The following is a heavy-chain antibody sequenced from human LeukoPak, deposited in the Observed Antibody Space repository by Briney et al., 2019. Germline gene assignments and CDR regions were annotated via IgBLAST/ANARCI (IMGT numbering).Heavy chain of an antibody. Sequence: ASVKVSCKASGYTFTSYDISWVRQAPGQGLEWMGWISAYNGNTNYAQKLQGRVTMTTDTSTSTAYMELRSLRSDDTAVYYCARDSWNSPTAQNDAFDIWGQGTMVTVSS. J-gene: IGHJ3*02. V-gene: IGHV1-18*01. CDR3: ARDSWNSPTAQNDAFDI. CDR2: ISAYNGNT. D-gene: IGHD1-7*01. CDR1: GYTFTSYD.